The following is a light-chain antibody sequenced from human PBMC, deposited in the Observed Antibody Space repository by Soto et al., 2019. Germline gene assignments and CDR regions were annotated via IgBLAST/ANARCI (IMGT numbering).Light chain of an antibody. CDR3: QQYNNYSV. CDR2: DAS. CDR1: QSISRL. V-gene: IGKV1-5*01. Sequence: IQMTQSPSTLSASVGDRVTITCRASQSISRLLAWYQQKPGKAPKLLIYDASSLESGVPSRFSGSGSGTEFTLTISSLQPDDFATYYCQQYNNYSVFGQGTKVDIK. J-gene: IGKJ2*01.